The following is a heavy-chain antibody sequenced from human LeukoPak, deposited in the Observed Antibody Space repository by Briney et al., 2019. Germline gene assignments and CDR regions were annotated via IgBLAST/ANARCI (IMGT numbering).Heavy chain of an antibody. V-gene: IGHV3-48*02. J-gene: IGHJ6*02. CDR3: ARDYRAPYYYAMDV. D-gene: IGHD3-16*02. Sequence: GGSLRLSCVGSGFTFSSYEMNWVRQAPGKGLVWVSYIRSNSDTIYYADSVKGRFTISRDNAKNSLYLQMNSLRDEDTAVYYCARDYRAPYYYAMDVWGQGTTVTVSS. CDR2: IRSNSDTI. CDR1: GFTFSSYE.